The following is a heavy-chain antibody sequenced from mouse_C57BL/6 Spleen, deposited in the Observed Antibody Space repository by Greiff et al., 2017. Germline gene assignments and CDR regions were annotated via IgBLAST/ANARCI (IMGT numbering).Heavy chain of an antibody. V-gene: IGHV3-1*01. CDR2: ISYSGST. CDR3: ARDPYYYGTWYFDV. D-gene: IGHD1-1*01. CDR1: GYSITSGYD. Sequence: EVKLVESGPGMVKPSQSLSLTCTVTGYSITSGYDWHWIRHFPGNKLEWMGYISYSGSTKYNPSLKSRISITHDTSKNHFFLKLNSVTTEDTATYYCARDPYYYGTWYFDVWGTGTTVTVSS. J-gene: IGHJ1*03.